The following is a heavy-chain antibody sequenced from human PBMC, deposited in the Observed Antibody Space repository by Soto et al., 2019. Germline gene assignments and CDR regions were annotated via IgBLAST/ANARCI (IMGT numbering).Heavy chain of an antibody. CDR1: GYTFTSYG. CDR3: ARGYCSGGSCYSGYFDY. D-gene: IGHD2-15*01. CDR2: ISAYNGNT. V-gene: IGHV1-18*01. Sequence: ASVKVSCKASGYTFTSYGISWVRQAPGQGLEWMGWISAYNGNTNYAQKLQGRVTMTTDTSTSTAYMELRSLRSDDTAVYYCARGYCSGGSCYSGYFDYWGQGTPVTVSS. J-gene: IGHJ4*02.